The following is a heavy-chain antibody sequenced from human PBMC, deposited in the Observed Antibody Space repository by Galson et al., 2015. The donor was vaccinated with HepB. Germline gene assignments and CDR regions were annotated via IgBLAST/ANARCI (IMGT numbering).Heavy chain of an antibody. CDR1: GGTFSSYA. J-gene: IGHJ6*02. V-gene: IGHV1-69*13. Sequence: SVKVSCKASGGTFSSYAISWVRQAPGQGLEWMGGIIPIFGTANYAQKFQGRVTITADESTSTAYMELSSLRSEDTAVYYCARALRVVVPAAMGRIYYYYGMDVWGQGTTVTVSS. D-gene: IGHD2-2*01. CDR3: ARALRVVVPAAMGRIYYYYGMDV. CDR2: IIPIFGTA.